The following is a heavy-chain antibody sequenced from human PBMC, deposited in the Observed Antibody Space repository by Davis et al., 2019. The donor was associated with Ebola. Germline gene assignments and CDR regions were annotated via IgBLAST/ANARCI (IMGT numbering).Heavy chain of an antibody. Sequence: GGSLRLSCPAPGFTFSSYAMHWVRQAPGKGLEWVAVIWYDGSNKYYADSVKGRFTISRDNPKNTLYLQMNSLRAEGTAVYYCARAGYSYAKSPSYYYYYGMDVWGQGTTVTVSS. CDR3: ARAGYSYAKSPSYYYYYGMDV. D-gene: IGHD5-18*01. J-gene: IGHJ6*02. CDR2: IWYDGSNK. V-gene: IGHV3-33*08. CDR1: GFTFSSYA.